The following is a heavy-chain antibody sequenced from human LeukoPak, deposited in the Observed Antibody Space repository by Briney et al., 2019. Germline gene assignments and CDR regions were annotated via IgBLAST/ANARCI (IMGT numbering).Heavy chain of an antibody. D-gene: IGHD3-22*01. V-gene: IGHV3-7*01. CDR3: ARDYLDSSGADYDY. J-gene: IGHJ4*02. CDR1: GFTFSRYW. CDR2: INGESEK. Sequence: GGSLRLSCAASGFTFSRYWMSCVRQAPGKGLECVSDINGESEKRYVDSVKGRFTISRDKAKNSMYLQMNSLRVEDTAMYYCARDYLDSSGADYDYWGQGTLVTVS.